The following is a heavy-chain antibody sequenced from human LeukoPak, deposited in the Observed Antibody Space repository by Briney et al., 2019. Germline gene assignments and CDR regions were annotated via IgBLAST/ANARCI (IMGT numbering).Heavy chain of an antibody. CDR2: IYTGGST. Sequence: SETLSLTCTVSGGSIITNYWSWIRQPAGKGLEWIGRIYTGGSTNYNPSLKSRVTMSVDTSKSQFSLKLNSVTAADTAVYYCAREPRITMVRGVIIGYFDYWGQGTLVTVSS. CDR1: GGSIITNY. J-gene: IGHJ4*02. D-gene: IGHD3-10*01. CDR3: AREPRITMVRGVIIGYFDY. V-gene: IGHV4-4*07.